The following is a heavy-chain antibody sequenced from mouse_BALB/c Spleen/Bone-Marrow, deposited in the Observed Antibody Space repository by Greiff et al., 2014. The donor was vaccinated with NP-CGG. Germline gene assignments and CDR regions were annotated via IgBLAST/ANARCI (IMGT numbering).Heavy chain of an antibody. V-gene: IGHV1S130*01. CDR3: ARSGFDY. CDR1: GYTFTSSW. CDR2: IHPNSGNT. Sequence: VQLQQSGSVLVRPGASVKLSCKASGYTFTSSWMHWAKQRPGQGLEWIGEIHPNSGNTNYNEKFKGMATLTVDTSSSTAYVDLSSLTSEDSAVYYCARSGFDYWGQGTTLTVSS. D-gene: IGHD4-1*01. J-gene: IGHJ2*01.